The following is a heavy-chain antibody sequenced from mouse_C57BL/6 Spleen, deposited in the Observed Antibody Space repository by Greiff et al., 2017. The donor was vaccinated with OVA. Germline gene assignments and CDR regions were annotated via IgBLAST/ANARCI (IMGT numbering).Heavy chain of an antibody. D-gene: IGHD2-2*01. CDR3: ARSKVTTGYFDY. J-gene: IGHJ2*01. CDR1: GYSITSDY. CDR2: ISYSGST. Sequence: EVQLQQSGPGLAKPSQTLSLTCSVPGYSITSDYLNWIRKFPGHKLESMGYISYSGSTYYNPSLKSRNSITRDTSKNQYYLQLNSVPTEDTATYYCARSKVTTGYFDYWGQGTTLTGTS. V-gene: IGHV3-8*01.